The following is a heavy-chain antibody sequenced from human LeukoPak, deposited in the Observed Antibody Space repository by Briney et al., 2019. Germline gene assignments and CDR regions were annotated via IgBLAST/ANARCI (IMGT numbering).Heavy chain of an antibody. D-gene: IGHD3-22*01. CDR2: IRSKAYGGTT. CDR1: GFTFGDYA. V-gene: IGHV3-49*03. Sequence: GGYLRLSCTASGFTFGDYAMSWFRQAPGKGLEWVGFIRSKAYGGTTEYAASVKGRFTISRDDSKSIAYLQMNSLKTEDTAVYYCTPYYDSSGYYYDFEYFQHWGQGTLVTVSS. J-gene: IGHJ1*01. CDR3: TPYYDSSGYYYDFEYFQH.